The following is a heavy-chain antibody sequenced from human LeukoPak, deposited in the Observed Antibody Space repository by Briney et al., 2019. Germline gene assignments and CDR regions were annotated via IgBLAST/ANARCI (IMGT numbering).Heavy chain of an antibody. CDR1: GFTVSSNY. Sequence: GGSLRLSCAASGFTVSSNYMSWVRQAPGKGLEWVSVIYSGGSTYYADSVKGRFTISRDNSKNTLYLQMNSLRAEDTALYYCARGGNDGSGSYYSNWFDPWGQGTLVTVSS. V-gene: IGHV3-53*01. D-gene: IGHD3-10*01. J-gene: IGHJ5*02. CDR2: IYSGGST. CDR3: ARGGNDGSGSYYSNWFDP.